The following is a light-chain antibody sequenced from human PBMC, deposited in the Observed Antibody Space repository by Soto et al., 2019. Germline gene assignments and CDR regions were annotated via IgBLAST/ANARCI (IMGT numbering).Light chain of an antibody. CDR3: CSYTATNTLV. Sequence: QSALTQPASVSGSPGQSIAISCTGTSNDVGGYNYVSWYQQHPGKAPKVIIFAVSNRPSGVSDRFSGSKASNPASLTISGLQAEDEADYYCCSYTATNTLVFGGGTKLTVL. CDR2: AVS. J-gene: IGLJ3*02. V-gene: IGLV2-14*01. CDR1: SNDVGGYNY.